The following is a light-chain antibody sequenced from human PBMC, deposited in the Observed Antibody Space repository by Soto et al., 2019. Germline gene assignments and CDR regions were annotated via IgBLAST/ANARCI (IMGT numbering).Light chain of an antibody. CDR3: QQYYSYPRLT. Sequence: IRMTQSPSSLSASPGDRVNITCRASQGISSYLAWYQQKPGKAPKLLIYAASTLQSGVPSRFSGSGSGTDFTLTISCLQSEDFATYYCQQYYSYPRLTFGGGTKVDIK. V-gene: IGKV1-8*01. CDR1: QGISSY. J-gene: IGKJ4*01. CDR2: AAS.